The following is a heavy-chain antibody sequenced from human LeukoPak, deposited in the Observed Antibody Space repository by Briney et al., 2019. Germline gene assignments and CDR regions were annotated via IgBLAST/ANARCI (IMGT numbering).Heavy chain of an antibody. Sequence: GGSLRLSCAASGFTFSSYAMSWVCQAPGKGLEWVSAISGSGGSTYYADSVKGRFTISRDNSKNTLYLQMNSLRAEDTAVYYCAKDLGSYYYDSSGPTSGYWGQGTLVTVSS. CDR3: AKDLGSYYYDSSGPTSGY. CDR1: GFTFSSYA. D-gene: IGHD3-22*01. V-gene: IGHV3-23*01. J-gene: IGHJ4*02. CDR2: ISGSGGST.